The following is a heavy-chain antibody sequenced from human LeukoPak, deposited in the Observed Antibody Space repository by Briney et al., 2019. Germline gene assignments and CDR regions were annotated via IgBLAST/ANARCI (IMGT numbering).Heavy chain of an antibody. Sequence: KPSETLSLTCAAYGGSFSGYYWSWIRQPPGKGLEWIGEINHSGSTNYNPSLKSRVTISVDTSKNQFSLKLRSVTAADTAVYYCARVTGYVIEDYFDYWGQGTLVTVSS. CDR2: INHSGST. V-gene: IGHV4-34*01. D-gene: IGHD3-22*01. CDR3: ARVTGYVIEDYFDY. CDR1: GGSFSGYY. J-gene: IGHJ4*02.